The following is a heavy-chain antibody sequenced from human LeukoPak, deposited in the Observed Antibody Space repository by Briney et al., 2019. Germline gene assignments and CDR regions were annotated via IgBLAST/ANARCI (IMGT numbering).Heavy chain of an antibody. CDR3: ARAQSYSGYDPAGWLDP. CDR1: GYTFTSYD. V-gene: IGHV1-8*01. CDR2: MNPNSGNT. D-gene: IGHD5-12*01. J-gene: IGHJ5*02. Sequence: ASVKVSCKASGYTFTSYDINWVRQATGQGLEWMGWMNPNSGNTGYAQKFQGRVTMTRNTSISTAYMELSSLRAEDTAVYYCARAQSYSGYDPAGWLDPWGERPRVTVST.